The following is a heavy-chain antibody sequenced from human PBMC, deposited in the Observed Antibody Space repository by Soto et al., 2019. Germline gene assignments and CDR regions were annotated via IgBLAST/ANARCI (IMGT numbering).Heavy chain of an antibody. Sequence: QVQLQESGPGLVKPSQTLSLTCSVSGGSITSGGFYWSWIRQHPEKGLEWIAYIFHSGSTDFNPSLKGRIIISADTSKNQFSLKLTSVTAADTAVYYCVRGGIAGNWLDPWGQGTLVTVSS. D-gene: IGHD6-13*01. CDR3: VRGGIAGNWLDP. J-gene: IGHJ5*02. CDR2: IFHSGST. V-gene: IGHV4-31*03. CDR1: GGSITSGGFY.